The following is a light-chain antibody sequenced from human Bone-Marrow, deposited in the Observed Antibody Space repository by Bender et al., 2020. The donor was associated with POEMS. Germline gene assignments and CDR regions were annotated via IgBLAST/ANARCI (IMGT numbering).Light chain of an antibody. V-gene: IGLV1-44*01. J-gene: IGLJ3*02. Sequence: QSVLTQPPSVSGTPGQRVTISCSGGSSHLGAHAVNWYHHLPGTSPKLLIYSSHRRPSEVPDRFFGSRSGTSSSLAINGLQSGDEADYYCAIWDERLNGWVFGAGTKLTVL. CDR1: SSHLGAHA. CDR3: AIWDERLNGWV. CDR2: SSH.